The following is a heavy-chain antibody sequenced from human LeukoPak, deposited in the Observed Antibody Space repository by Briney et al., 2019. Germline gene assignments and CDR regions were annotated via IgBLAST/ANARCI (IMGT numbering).Heavy chain of an antibody. CDR2: IHSGGTT. D-gene: IGHD5-12*01. Sequence: GGSLRLSRVASGFTVSNNYMSWVRQAPGKGLEWVSVIHSGGTTNYADSVQGRFTISRDNSKTTVYLHMNSLRAEDTAVYYCARDSDSGYGPFASWGQGTLVTVSS. J-gene: IGHJ4*02. CDR1: GFTVSNNY. CDR3: ARDSDSGYGPFAS. V-gene: IGHV3-53*01.